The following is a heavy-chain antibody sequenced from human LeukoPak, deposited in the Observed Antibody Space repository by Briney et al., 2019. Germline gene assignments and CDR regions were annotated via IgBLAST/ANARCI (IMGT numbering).Heavy chain of an antibody. CDR2: IYHSGST. CDR1: GGSISSYY. CDR3: ARARNDYGGNVGFDY. Sequence: PSETLSLTCTVSGGSISSYYWSWIRQPPGKGLEWIGYIYHSGSTYYNPSLKSRVTISVDRSKNQFSLKLSSVTAADTAVYYCARARNDYGGNVGFDYWGQGTLVTVSS. D-gene: IGHD4-23*01. J-gene: IGHJ4*02. V-gene: IGHV4-59*12.